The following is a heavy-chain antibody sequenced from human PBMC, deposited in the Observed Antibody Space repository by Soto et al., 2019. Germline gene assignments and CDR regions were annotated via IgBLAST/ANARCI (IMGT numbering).Heavy chain of an antibody. Sequence: TLSCEPSGFTSRNYSMKWVRQAPGQGLEWVSSIGGTSRFIYYATSVRGRFTVSRDTTKNLLYLLMDSLRAEDTTVYYCSTSALDGWGQGTTVTVSS. CDR3: STSALDG. V-gene: IGHV3-21*06. J-gene: IGHJ6*02. CDR2: IGGTSRFI. CDR1: GFTSRNYS.